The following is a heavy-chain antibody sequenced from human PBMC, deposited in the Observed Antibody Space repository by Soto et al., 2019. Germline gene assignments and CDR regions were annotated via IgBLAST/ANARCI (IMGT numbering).Heavy chain of an antibody. CDR1: GVSISTYY. V-gene: IGHV4-59*01. D-gene: IGHD6-19*01. CDR2: IYYSASN. Sequence: ASETLSLTCTVSGVSISTYYWSWIRQPPGKGLEWIGYIYYSASNSYNPSLKSRVTISVDTSKNQSSLKLRSVTAADTAVYYCASDRSSGWDQGYGMDVWGQGTTVTVSS. CDR3: ASDRSSGWDQGYGMDV. J-gene: IGHJ6*02.